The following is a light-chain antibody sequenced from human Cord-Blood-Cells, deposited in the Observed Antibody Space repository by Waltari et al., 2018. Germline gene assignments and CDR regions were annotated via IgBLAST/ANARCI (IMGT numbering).Light chain of an antibody. V-gene: IGLV2-11*01. CDR1: SSDVGGYNY. J-gene: IGLJ2*01. CDR2: DVS. Sequence: QSALTQPRSVSGSPGQSVTISCTGTSSDVGGYNYVSWYQQHPGKASKLMIYDVSKRPSGVPGRFAGSKSGNTASLTSSGLQAEDEADYYCCSYAGSYTFVVFGGGTKLTVL. CDR3: CSYAGSYTFVV.